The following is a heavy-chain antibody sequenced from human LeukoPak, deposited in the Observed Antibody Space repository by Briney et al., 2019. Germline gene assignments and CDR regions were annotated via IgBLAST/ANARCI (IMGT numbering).Heavy chain of an antibody. D-gene: IGHD3-22*01. CDR2: ISSSSTYI. Sequence: PGGSLRLSCAASGFTFSSYSMNWVRQAPGKGLEWVSSISSSSTYIYYADSLKGRFTISRDNAKNSLYLQMNSLRAEDTAVYYCARDAISYYYDSSGYYLDYWGQGTLVTVSS. CDR3: ARDAISYYYDSSGYYLDY. V-gene: IGHV3-21*01. J-gene: IGHJ4*02. CDR1: GFTFSSYS.